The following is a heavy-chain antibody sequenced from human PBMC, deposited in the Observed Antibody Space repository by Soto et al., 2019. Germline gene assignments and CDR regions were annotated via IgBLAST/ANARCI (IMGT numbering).Heavy chain of an antibody. J-gene: IGHJ6*02. V-gene: IGHV3-33*01. CDR3: AREGFRWKDGMDV. D-gene: IGHD1-1*01. Sequence: GGSLRLSCAASGFTFGTYAMHWVRQAPGKGLEWVSVIYYDGSNRYYGDAVKGRFTISRDNAKNTLYLQMNSLRAEDTAVYYCAREGFRWKDGMDVWGQGTTVTVSS. CDR1: GFTFGTYA. CDR2: IYYDGSNR.